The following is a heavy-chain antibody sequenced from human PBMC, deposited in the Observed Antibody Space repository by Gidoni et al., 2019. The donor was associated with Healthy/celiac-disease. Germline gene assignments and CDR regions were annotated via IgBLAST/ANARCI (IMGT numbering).Heavy chain of an antibody. J-gene: IGHJ6*02. CDR1: GFTFSSYA. V-gene: IGHV3-23*01. CDR3: AKVETLPLIVVVVAADYGMDV. D-gene: IGHD2-15*01. CDR2: ISGSGGST. Sequence: EVQLLEAGGGLVQPGGSLRLSCAASGFTFSSYAMRWVRQAPGKGVGWVSAISGSGGSTYYADSVKGRFTISRDNSKNTLYLQMNSLRAEDTAVYYCAKVETLPLIVVVVAADYGMDVWGQGTTVTVSS.